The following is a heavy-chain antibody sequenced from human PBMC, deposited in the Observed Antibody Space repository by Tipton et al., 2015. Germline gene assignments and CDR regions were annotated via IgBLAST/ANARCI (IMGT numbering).Heavy chain of an antibody. CDR2: ISYTETS. Sequence: TLSLTCSVSGGSVTSGSYYWSWIRQPPGKGLEWIGYISYTETSHYNPSLKSRVTISVDTSKNEFSLKLRSVTAADTAVYYCARQPLVYAINGWLDSWGQGTLVTVSS. CDR3: ARQPLVYAINGWLDS. CDR1: GGSVTSGSYY. J-gene: IGHJ5*01. V-gene: IGHV4-61*01. D-gene: IGHD2-8*01.